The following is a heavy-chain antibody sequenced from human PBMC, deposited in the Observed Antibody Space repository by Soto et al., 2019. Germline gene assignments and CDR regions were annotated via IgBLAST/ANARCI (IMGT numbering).Heavy chain of an antibody. CDR3: AHSMRPRIFSV. D-gene: IGHD3-3*01. CDR1: GFSLSTSEVG. CDR2: IYWDDDK. J-gene: IGHJ6*02. V-gene: IGHV2-5*02. Sequence: QITLKESGPTLVKPTQTLTLTRTFSGFSLSTSEVGVGWVRQPPGKALEWVALIYWDDDKRYSPSLKSRLTITKDTSKNQVVLTMTNLDPVDTATYYCAHSMRPRIFSVWGQGTTVTVSS.